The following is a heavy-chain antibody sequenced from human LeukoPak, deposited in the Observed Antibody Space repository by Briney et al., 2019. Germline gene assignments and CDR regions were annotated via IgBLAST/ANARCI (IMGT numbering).Heavy chain of an antibody. CDR3: ARIEDYGGNSVNY. J-gene: IGHJ4*02. D-gene: IGHD4-23*01. CDR1: GGSISSYY. Sequence: SETLSLTCTVSGGSISSYYWSWIRQPPGKGLEWIGYIYYSGSTNYNPSLKGRVTISVDTSKNQFSLKLSSVTAADTAVYYCARIEDYGGNSVNYWGQGTLVTVSS. V-gene: IGHV4-59*01. CDR2: IYYSGST.